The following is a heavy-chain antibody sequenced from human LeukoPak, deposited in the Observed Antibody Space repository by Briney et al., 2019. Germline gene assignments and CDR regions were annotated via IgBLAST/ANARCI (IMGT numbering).Heavy chain of an antibody. CDR2: IHYSGST. CDR1: GGSVSSGSYY. D-gene: IGHD2-2*01. V-gene: IGHV4-61*01. Sequence: PSETLSHTCTVSGGSVSSGSYYWSWIRQPPGKGLECIGYIHYSGSTNYNPSLESRVTISVDTSKNQFSLKLNSVTAADTAVYYCARDKGYSSSTSCYGLDYWGQGTLVTVS. CDR3: ARDKGYSSSTSCYGLDY. J-gene: IGHJ4*02.